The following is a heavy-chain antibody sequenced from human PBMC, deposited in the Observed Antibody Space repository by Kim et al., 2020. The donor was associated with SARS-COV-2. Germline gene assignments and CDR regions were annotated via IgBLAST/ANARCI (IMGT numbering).Heavy chain of an antibody. J-gene: IGHJ6*02. V-gene: IGHV3-13*01. Sequence: GGSLRLSCAASGFTFSSYDMHWVRQATGKGLEWVSAIGTAGDTYYPGSVKGRFTISRENAKNSLYLQMNSLRAGDTAVYYCARDSTYYDYVWGSYRSYGMDVWGQGTTVTVSS. CDR1: GFTFSSYD. CDR2: IGTAGDT. CDR3: ARDSTYYDYVWGSYRSYGMDV. D-gene: IGHD3-16*02.